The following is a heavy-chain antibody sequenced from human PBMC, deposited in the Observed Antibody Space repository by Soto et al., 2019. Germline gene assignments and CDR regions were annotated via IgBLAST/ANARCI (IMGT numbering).Heavy chain of an antibody. CDR2: ISSSGGTT. D-gene: IGHD6-13*01. CDR1: GFTFSSFA. CDR3: ARRGPGTYFDD. V-gene: IGHV3-23*01. J-gene: IGHJ4*02. Sequence: GGSLRLSCAVSGFTFSSFAMSWVRQAPGKGLEWVSVISSSGGTTYYADSVKGRFTISRDNSKNTLYLQMNSLRAEDTAVYYCARRGPGTYFDDWGQGTLVTVSS.